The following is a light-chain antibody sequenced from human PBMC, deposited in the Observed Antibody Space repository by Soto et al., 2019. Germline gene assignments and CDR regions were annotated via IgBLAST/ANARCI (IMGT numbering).Light chain of an antibody. V-gene: IGLV1-40*01. Sequence: QSVLTQPPSVSGAPGQRVTISCTGSSSNIGAGFDVHWYQQLPGTAPKLLMSGNTNRPSGVPDRFSGSKSGTSASLAITGLQAEDEADYYCQSYDNSLGGVVFGGGTKLTVL. CDR1: SSNIGAGFD. J-gene: IGLJ2*01. CDR2: GNT. CDR3: QSYDNSLGGVV.